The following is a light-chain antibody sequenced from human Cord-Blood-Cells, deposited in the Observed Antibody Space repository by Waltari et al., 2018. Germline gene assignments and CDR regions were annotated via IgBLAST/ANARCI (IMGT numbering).Light chain of an antibody. CDR2: DVS. Sequence: QSALTQPASVSGSPGQSITISCTGTSSDVGGYNYVSWYQQHPGKAPKLMIYDVSNPPSGVSNRFPGSKSGHPAPLTLSGLQAEEGADYYCKSYTSSSTPYVFRTGTKVTGL. J-gene: IGLJ1*01. CDR1: SSDVGGYNY. V-gene: IGLV2-14*03. CDR3: KSYTSSSTPYV.